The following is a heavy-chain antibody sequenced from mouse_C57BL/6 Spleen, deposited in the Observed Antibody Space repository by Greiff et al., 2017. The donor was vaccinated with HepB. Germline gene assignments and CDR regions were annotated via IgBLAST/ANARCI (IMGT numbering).Heavy chain of an antibody. CDR1: GYTFTDYY. Sequence: QVQLQQSGAELVRPGASVKLSCKASGYTFTDYYINWVKQRPGQGLEWIARIYPGSGNTYYNEKFKGKATLTADKSSSTAYTQLSSLTSEDSAVYSCASSSRGMDYWGQGTSVTVSS. D-gene: IGHD3-3*01. CDR2: IYPGSGNT. V-gene: IGHV1-76*01. CDR3: ASSSRGMDY. J-gene: IGHJ4*01.